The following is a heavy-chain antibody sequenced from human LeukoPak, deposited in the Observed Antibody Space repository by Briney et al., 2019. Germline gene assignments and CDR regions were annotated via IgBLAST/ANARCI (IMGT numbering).Heavy chain of an antibody. CDR1: GFTFSNYW. CDR3: ARGVPTGVDCFDF. Sequence: GGSLRLSCAASGFTFSNYWMTWVRQAPGMGLEWVANIKQDGSDKYFVESVRGRFAISRDNAKNSLYLQMSGLRVEDTAIYYCARGVPTGVDCFDFWGQGTLVTVSS. V-gene: IGHV3-7*01. J-gene: IGHJ4*02. D-gene: IGHD1-1*01. CDR2: IKQDGSDK.